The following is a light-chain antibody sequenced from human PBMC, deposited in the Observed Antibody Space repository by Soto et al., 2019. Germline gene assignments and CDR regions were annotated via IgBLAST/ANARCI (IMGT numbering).Light chain of an antibody. CDR1: SSNIGSNY. CDR2: RNN. J-gene: IGLJ2*01. CDR3: AAWDDSLSGL. V-gene: IGLV1-47*01. Sequence: VVTQPPSASGTPGQRVTISCSGSSSNIGSNYVYWYQHLPGTAPKLLIYRNNERPLGVPDRFSGSKSGTSASLDISGLRSEDEADYYCAAWDDSLSGLFGGGTKLTV.